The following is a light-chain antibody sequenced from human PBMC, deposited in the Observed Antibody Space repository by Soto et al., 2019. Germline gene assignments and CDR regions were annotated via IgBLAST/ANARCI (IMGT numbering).Light chain of an antibody. V-gene: IGKV1-39*01. J-gene: IGKJ4*01. CDR3: QQSYSAPTT. CDR2: TAA. CDR1: QTISNY. Sequence: DIQMTQSPPSLSASVGDRVTITCRASQTISNYLNWYQQKSGQAPKLLIYTAASLQSGVPSRFSGSGSGTDFTLTITTLQPEDSATYYCQQSYSAPTTFGGGTKVDIK.